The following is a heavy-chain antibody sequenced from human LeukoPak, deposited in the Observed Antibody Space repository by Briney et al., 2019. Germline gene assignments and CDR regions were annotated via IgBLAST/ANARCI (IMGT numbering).Heavy chain of an antibody. CDR3: ARYRAYYDFWSGYYPADY. V-gene: IGHV4-39*01. D-gene: IGHD3-3*01. CDR1: GGSISSSSYY. J-gene: IGHJ4*02. Sequence: SETLSLTCTVSGGSISSSSYYWGWIRQPPGKGLEWIGSIYYSGSTYYNPSLKSRVTISVDTSKNQFSLKLSSVTAADTAVYYCARYRAYYDFWSGYYPADYWGQGTLVTVSS. CDR2: IYYSGST.